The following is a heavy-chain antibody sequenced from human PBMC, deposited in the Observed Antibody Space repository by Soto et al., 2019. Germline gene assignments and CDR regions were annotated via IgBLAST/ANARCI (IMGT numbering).Heavy chain of an antibody. CDR1: GYTFTSYG. CDR3: AREYYYDSSGYYLGGPYYFDY. Sequence: QVQLVQSGAEVKKPGASVKVSCKASGYTFTSYGISWVRQAPGQGLEWMGWISAYNGNTNYAQKLQGRVTMTTDTSPSPAYMELRRLRSDDTAVYYCAREYYYDSSGYYLGGPYYFDYWGQGTLVTVSS. CDR2: ISAYNGNT. D-gene: IGHD3-22*01. J-gene: IGHJ4*02. V-gene: IGHV1-18*01.